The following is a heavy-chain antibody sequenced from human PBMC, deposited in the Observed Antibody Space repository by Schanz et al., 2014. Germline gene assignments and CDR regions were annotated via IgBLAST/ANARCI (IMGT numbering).Heavy chain of an antibody. CDR2: IKRDGSVK. Sequence: EEQLVESGGGLVQPGGSLRLSCAASGFSFSTYWMSWVRQAPGKGLEWVANIKRDGSVKDYVDSVEGRFTISRDNAKRSLFLQMNSLRVKDTAVYYCARIGGSVFDYWAQGTLVTVSS. CDR1: GFSFSTYW. J-gene: IGHJ4*02. D-gene: IGHD3-10*01. V-gene: IGHV3-7*05. CDR3: ARIGGSVFDY.